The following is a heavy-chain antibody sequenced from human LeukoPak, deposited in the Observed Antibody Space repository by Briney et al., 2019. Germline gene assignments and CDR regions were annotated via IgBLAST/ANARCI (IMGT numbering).Heavy chain of an antibody. CDR1: GYSISSGYY. Sequence: SETLSLTCTVSGYSISSGYYWGWIRQPPGKGLEWIGSIYHSGSTYYNPSLKSRVTVSVDTSKNQFSLKLSSVTAADTAVYYCARAAGTTYWFDPWGQGTLVTVSS. J-gene: IGHJ5*02. CDR3: ARAAGTTYWFDP. CDR2: IYHSGST. V-gene: IGHV4-38-2*02. D-gene: IGHD1-7*01.